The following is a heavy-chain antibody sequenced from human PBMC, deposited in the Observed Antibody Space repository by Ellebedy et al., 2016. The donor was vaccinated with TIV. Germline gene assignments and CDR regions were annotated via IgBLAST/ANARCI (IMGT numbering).Heavy chain of an antibody. Sequence: ASVKVSCKASGGTFNSYAISWVRQAPGQGLEWIGGIIPIFHTAHYAQKFQGRVTITADESRSIAYMELSSLTSEDTAVYYCARSESYRPEYFQHWGQGTLVTVSS. J-gene: IGHJ1*01. CDR1: GGTFNSYA. CDR3: ARSESYRPEYFQH. CDR2: IIPIFHTA. V-gene: IGHV1-69*13. D-gene: IGHD3-10*01.